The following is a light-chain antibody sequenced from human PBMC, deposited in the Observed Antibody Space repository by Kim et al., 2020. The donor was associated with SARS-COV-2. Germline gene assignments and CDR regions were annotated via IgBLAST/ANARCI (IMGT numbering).Light chain of an antibody. J-gene: IGLJ3*02. CDR3: QTWVTGLHWV. CDR2: LHTDGTH. CDR1: NGHSRNA. Sequence: PVLAQSPSASASLGASVKLTCTLSNGHSRNAIAWHQQQPGTGPRYLMRLHTDGTHTKGDGIPDRFSGSSSGAERYLTISSLQAEDEADYYCQTWVTGLHWVFGGGTQLTVL. V-gene: IGLV4-69*01.